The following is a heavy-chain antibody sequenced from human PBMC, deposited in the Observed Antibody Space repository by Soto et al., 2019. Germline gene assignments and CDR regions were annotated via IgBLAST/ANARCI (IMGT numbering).Heavy chain of an antibody. Sequence: EVQLVESGGGLVKPGGSLRLSCAASGFTFSNAWMNWVRQAPGKGLEWVGRIKSKTDGGTTDYAAPVKGRFTISRDDSKNTLYLQMCSLKTEDTAVYYCTTDPVTMIVVVPSSGWGQGTLVTVSS. J-gene: IGHJ4*02. D-gene: IGHD3-22*01. CDR2: IKSKTDGGTT. V-gene: IGHV3-15*07. CDR3: TTDPVTMIVVVPSSG. CDR1: GFTFSNAW.